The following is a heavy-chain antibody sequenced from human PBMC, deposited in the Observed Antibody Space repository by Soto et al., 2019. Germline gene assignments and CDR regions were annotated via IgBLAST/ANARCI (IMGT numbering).Heavy chain of an antibody. CDR2: MYYSGST. D-gene: IGHD6-13*01. CDR1: GDSIGSSTYY. V-gene: IGHV4-39*05. J-gene: IGHJ6*02. CDR3: ATEGQQLTYYYYGMDV. Sequence: SATPSVTSTLSGDSIGSSTYYLGWISQTPGKGLEWIGPMYYSGSTYYNPSHKSRVTISVDTSKNQFSLKLSSVTAADTAVYYCATEGQQLTYYYYGMDVCGQGTTVTVSS.